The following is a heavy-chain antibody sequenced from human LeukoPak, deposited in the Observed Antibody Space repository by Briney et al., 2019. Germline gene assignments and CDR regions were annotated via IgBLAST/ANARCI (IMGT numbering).Heavy chain of an antibody. CDR1: GFTVSSNY. CDR2: IYSGGST. V-gene: IGHV3-53*01. CDR3: ARGDERYYYDSSGYFGY. Sequence: GGSLRLSCAASGFTVSSNYMSWVRQAPGKGLEWVSVIYSGGSTYYADSVKGRFTISRDNSKNTLYLQMNSLRAEDTAVYYCARGDERYYYDSSGYFGYWGQGTLVTVSS. D-gene: IGHD3-22*01. J-gene: IGHJ4*02.